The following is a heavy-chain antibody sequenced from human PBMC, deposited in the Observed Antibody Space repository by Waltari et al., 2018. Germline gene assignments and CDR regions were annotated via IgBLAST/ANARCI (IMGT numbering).Heavy chain of an antibody. CDR1: GFPFIVFG. Sequence: EVQLLESGGALSTPGGSLSLSCQASGFPFIVFGLHWVRQAPGKGLEWVSSIGSRGNYIYYADSVKGRFTISRDNAKNSLYLQMNSLRAEDTAVFYCARAMGETYFDYWGQGTLVTVSS. CDR3: ARAMGETYFDY. V-gene: IGHV3-21*01. CDR2: IGSRGNYI. D-gene: IGHD3-16*01. J-gene: IGHJ4*02.